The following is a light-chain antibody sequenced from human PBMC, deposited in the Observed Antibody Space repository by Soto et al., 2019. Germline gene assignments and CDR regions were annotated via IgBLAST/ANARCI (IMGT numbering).Light chain of an antibody. Sequence: EIVLTQSPGTLSLSPGERATLSCRASQSVSSSYLAWYQQKPGQAPRLLISGASNRATGIPDRFSGSGSGTDVTLTISRLEPEDFAVYYCQQYGSLPYTFGQGPRLEIK. J-gene: IGKJ2*01. V-gene: IGKV3-20*01. CDR3: QQYGSLPYT. CDR2: GAS. CDR1: QSVSSSY.